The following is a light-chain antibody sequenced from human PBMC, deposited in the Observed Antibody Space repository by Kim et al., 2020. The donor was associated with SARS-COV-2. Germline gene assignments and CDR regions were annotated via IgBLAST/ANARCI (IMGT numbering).Light chain of an antibody. Sequence: SSELTQDPAVSVALGQTVRITCQGDSLRTYYASWYQQKPGQAPSLVIYAKNNRPSGIPDRFSGSSSGDTASLTISGAQAEDEADYYCKSRDTSGDRLLFG. CDR1: SLRTYY. V-gene: IGLV3-19*01. CDR2: AKN. J-gene: IGLJ2*01. CDR3: KSRDTSGDRLL.